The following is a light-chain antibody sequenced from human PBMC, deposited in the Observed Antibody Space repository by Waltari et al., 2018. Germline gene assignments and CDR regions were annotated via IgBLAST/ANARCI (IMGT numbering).Light chain of an antibody. V-gene: IGKV3-20*01. J-gene: IGKJ1*01. CDR3: QQHGTLPAT. CDR2: RAA. CDR1: QSVGSSS. Sequence: EIVLTQSPGTASLSPGERVTLSCRASQSVGSSSLAWYQQKPGQAPRLVIYRAARRATGIPDGVRGSGSGTDFSLTISRLEPEDFAVYYCQQHGTLPATFGQGTKVEIK.